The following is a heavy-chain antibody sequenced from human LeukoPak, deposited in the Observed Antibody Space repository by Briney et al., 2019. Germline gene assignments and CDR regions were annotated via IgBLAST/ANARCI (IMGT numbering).Heavy chain of an antibody. CDR1: GGSISSGGYS. Sequence: SETLSLTCAVSGGSISSGGYSWSWIRQPPGKGLEWIGYIYHSGSTYYNPSLKSRVTISVDRSKNQFSLKLSSVTAADTAVYYCARGQIMITFGGVIVQSDAFDIWGQGTMVTASS. D-gene: IGHD3-16*02. J-gene: IGHJ3*02. CDR3: ARGQIMITFGGVIVQSDAFDI. CDR2: IYHSGST. V-gene: IGHV4-30-2*01.